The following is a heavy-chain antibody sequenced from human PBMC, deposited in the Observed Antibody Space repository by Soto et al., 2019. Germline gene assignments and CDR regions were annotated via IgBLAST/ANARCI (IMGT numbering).Heavy chain of an antibody. J-gene: IGHJ4*02. Sequence: QAQLQESGPGLVRPSQTLSLSCSVSGASVTRGGYSWNWIRQTPGTGREWLGYMHDSGTTSYNPSLKSRVTISRDTSKNQFSLKLTSVSAADTAVYFCARGGLYDLWSGLFDWGQGIRVTVSS. CDR3: ARGGLYDLWSGLFD. CDR1: GASVTRGGYS. V-gene: IGHV4-30-4*01. CDR2: MHDSGTT. D-gene: IGHD3-3*01.